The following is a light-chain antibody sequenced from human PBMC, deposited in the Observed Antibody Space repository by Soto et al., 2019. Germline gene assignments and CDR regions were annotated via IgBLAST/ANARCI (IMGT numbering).Light chain of an antibody. CDR1: SSDVGGYTY. V-gene: IGLV2-14*01. CDR2: EVN. J-gene: IGLJ1*01. CDR3: SSYTSSSTLYV. Sequence: QSVLTQPASVSGSPRQSITISCTGASSDVGGYTYVSWYQQHPGKAPKLMIYEVNNRPSGVSNRFSGSKSGNTASLTISGLQAEEEADYYCSSYTSSSTLYVFGPGTKV.